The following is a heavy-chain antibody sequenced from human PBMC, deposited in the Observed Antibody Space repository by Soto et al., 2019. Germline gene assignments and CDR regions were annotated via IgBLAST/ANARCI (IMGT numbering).Heavy chain of an antibody. CDR3: ARAITFGGVIVGLYFDY. Sequence: QVQLVQSGAEVKKPGASVKVSCKASGYTFTSYGISWVRQAPGQGLEWMGWISAYNGNTNDAQKLQGRVTMTADTSXRXXYMELRSLRSDDTAVYYCARAITFGGVIVGLYFDYWGQGTLVTVSS. CDR1: GYTFTSYG. D-gene: IGHD3-16*02. CDR2: ISAYNGNT. J-gene: IGHJ4*02. V-gene: IGHV1-18*01.